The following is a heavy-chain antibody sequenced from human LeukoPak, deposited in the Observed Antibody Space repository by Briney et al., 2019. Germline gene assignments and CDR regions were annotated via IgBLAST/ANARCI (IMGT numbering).Heavy chain of an antibody. CDR3: ARGAKAY. Sequence: ASVKVSCKASGYTXTDYYIHGVRQAPGQGLEWMGWINPDSGDTAYAQEFQGRVTMTRATSISTTYMDLSRLRSDDTAVYYCARGAKAYWGQGTLVTVSS. V-gene: IGHV1-2*02. CDR2: INPDSGDT. J-gene: IGHJ4*02. CDR1: GYTXTDYY.